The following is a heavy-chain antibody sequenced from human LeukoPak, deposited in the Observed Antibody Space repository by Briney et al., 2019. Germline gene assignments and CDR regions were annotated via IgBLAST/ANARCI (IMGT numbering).Heavy chain of an antibody. J-gene: IGHJ4*02. D-gene: IGHD2-2*01. V-gene: IGHV4-34*01. CDR1: GGSFSGYY. Sequence: SSETLSLTCAVYGGSFSGYYWSWIRQPPGKGLEWIGEINHSGSTNYNPSLKSRVTISVDTSKNQFSLKLSSVTAADTAVYYCARGGVPAANSRRYYFDYWGQGTLVTVSS. CDR3: ARGGVPAANSRRYYFDY. CDR2: INHSGST.